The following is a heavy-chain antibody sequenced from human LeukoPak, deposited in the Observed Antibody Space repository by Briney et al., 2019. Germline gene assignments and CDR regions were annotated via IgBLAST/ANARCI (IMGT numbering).Heavy chain of an antibody. J-gene: IGHJ2*01. Sequence: GGSLRLSCAASGFTFSSYAMTWVRQAPGKGLEWVSTISGSGDTIYYADSVKGLFTISRDNSKNTLYLQMNSLRAEDTALYYCAKLEGYCSSSTCHGNWYFDRWGRGTLVTVSS. CDR1: GFTFSSYA. V-gene: IGHV3-23*01. CDR3: AKLEGYCSSSTCHGNWYFDR. D-gene: IGHD2-2*01. CDR2: ISGSGDTI.